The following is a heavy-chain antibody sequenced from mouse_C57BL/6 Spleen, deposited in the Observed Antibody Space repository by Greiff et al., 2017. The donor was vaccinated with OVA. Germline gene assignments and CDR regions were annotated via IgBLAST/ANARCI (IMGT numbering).Heavy chain of an antibody. CDR3: ARPHDGYPYAMDY. J-gene: IGHJ4*01. Sequence: QVQLQQSGPELVQPGASVKISCKASGYAFSSSWMSWVQQRPGKGLEWIGRIYPGAGDSNYNGKFKGQAKLTADKSSSTAYMRLSSLTAEDSAVYFCARPHDGYPYAMDYWGQGTSVTVSS. CDR1: GYAFSSSW. D-gene: IGHD2-3*01. V-gene: IGHV1-82*01. CDR2: IYPGAGDS.